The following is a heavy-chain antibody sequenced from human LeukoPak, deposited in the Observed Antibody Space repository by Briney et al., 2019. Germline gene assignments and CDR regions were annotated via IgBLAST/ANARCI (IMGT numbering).Heavy chain of an antibody. CDR2: IYYSGST. V-gene: IGHV4-59*01. D-gene: IGHD2-2*01. J-gene: IGHJ4*02. Sequence: SETLSLTCAVSGVSISRYYWSWIRQPPGKGLEWIGYIYYSGSTNYNPSLKSRVTISVDTSKNKFSLKLTSVTAADTAVYYCARTHELGCCSSTSCYPGEWGQGTLVTVSS. CDR1: GVSISRYY. CDR3: ARTHELGCCSSTSCYPGE.